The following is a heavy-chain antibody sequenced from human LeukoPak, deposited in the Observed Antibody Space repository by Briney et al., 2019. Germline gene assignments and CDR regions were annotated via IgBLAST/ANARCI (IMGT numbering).Heavy chain of an antibody. CDR1: GFTFSYA. CDR2: ISGSGGST. V-gene: IGHV3-23*01. Sequence: PGGSLRLSCAASGFTFSYAMSWVRQAPGKGLEWVSAISGSGGSTFYADSVKGRFTIPRDNSKNTLYLQMNSLRAEDTAVYYCAKGVAVAGRSYYYYGMDVWGQGTTVTVSS. CDR3: AKGVAVAGRSYYYYGMDV. D-gene: IGHD6-19*01. J-gene: IGHJ6*02.